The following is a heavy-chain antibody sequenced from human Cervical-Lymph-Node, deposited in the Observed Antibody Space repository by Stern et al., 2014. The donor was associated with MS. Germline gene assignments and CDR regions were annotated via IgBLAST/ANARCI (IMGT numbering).Heavy chain of an antibody. Sequence: EVQLVESGGGLVLPGGSLRLSCAVSAFTFNNAWMSWVRQAPGKGLEWVGRIKRKIEGGTTDYAVPVKGRITMSRDESKNMVYLQMNNLKTEDTAVYYCTGDTVATMDYGMDVWGQGTTVTVSS. D-gene: IGHD5-12*01. CDR2: IKRKIEGGTT. CDR3: TGDTVATMDYGMDV. J-gene: IGHJ6*02. V-gene: IGHV3-15*01. CDR1: AFTFNNAW.